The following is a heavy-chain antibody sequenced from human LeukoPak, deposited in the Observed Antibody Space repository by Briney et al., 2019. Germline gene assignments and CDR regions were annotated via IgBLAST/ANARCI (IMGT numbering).Heavy chain of an antibody. CDR3: AKVASIAAAGEFGS. D-gene: IGHD6-13*01. CDR1: GFTFTTYW. V-gene: IGHV3-30*02. CDR2: IRYDGSGK. Sequence: GGSLRLSCAASGFTFTTYWMSWVRQAPGKGLEWVAFIRYDGSGKYYGDSVKGRFTISRDISKNTLHLQMNSLRAEDTAVYYCAKVASIAAAGEFGSWGQGTLVTVSS. J-gene: IGHJ4*02.